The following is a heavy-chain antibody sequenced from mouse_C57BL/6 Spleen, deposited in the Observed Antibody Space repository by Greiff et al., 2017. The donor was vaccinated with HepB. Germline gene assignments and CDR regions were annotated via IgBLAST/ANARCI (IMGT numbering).Heavy chain of an antibody. V-gene: IGHV5-12*01. J-gene: IGHJ2*01. CDR1: GFTFSDYY. Sequence: EVHLVESGGGLVQPGGSLKLSCAASGFTFSDYYMYWVRQTPEKRLEWVAYISNGGGSTYYPDTVKGRFTISRDNAKNTLYLQMSRLKSEDTAMYYCARPSNYLDYWGQGTTLTVSS. CDR3: ARPSNYLDY. CDR2: ISNGGGST. D-gene: IGHD2-10*02.